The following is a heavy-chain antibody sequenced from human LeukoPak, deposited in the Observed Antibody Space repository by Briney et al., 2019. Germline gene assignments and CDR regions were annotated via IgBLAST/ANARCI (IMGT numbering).Heavy chain of an antibody. D-gene: IGHD4-11*01. Sequence: GGSLRLSCAASGFTFSSYWMHWVRQAPGKGLVWVSCINSDGSSTRYADSVKGRFTISRDNAKNTLYLQMNSLRAEDTAVYYCARDWRYSNYVAAKWFDPWGQGTLVTVSS. V-gene: IGHV3-74*01. CDR1: GFTFSSYW. J-gene: IGHJ5*02. CDR2: INSDGSST. CDR3: ARDWRYSNYVAAKWFDP.